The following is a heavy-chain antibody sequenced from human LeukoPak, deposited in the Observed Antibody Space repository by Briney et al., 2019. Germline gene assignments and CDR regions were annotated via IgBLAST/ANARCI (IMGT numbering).Heavy chain of an antibody. V-gene: IGHV1-2*02. J-gene: IGHJ6*02. CDR3: ARESLDYGDYGFPGRQYYYYGMDV. CDR2: INPNSGGT. CDR1: GYTFTGYY. Sequence: ASVKVSCKASGYTFTGYYMHWVRQAPGQGLEWMGWINPNSGGTNYAQKFQGRVTMTRDTSTSTAYMELSRLRSDDTAVYYCARESLDYGDYGFPGRQYYYYGMDVWGQGTTVTVSS. D-gene: IGHD4-17*01.